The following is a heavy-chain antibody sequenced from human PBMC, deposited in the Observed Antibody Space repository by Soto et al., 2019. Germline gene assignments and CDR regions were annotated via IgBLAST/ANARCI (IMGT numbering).Heavy chain of an antibody. CDR1: GFIFSTYS. Sequence: GGSLRLSCAGSGFIFSTYSMHWVRQAPGKGLEWVSSISTSGDTYYGDSVKGRFTISRDNAKNSLSLQMKSLRAEDTAVYYCAREKTAWPLAYGLDVWGQGTTVTVSS. J-gene: IGHJ6*02. CDR3: AREKTAWPLAYGLDV. CDR2: ISTSGDT. D-gene: IGHD2-21*02. V-gene: IGHV3-21*01.